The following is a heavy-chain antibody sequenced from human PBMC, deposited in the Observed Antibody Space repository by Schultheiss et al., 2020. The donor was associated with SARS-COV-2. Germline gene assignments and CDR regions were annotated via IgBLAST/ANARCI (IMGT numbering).Heavy chain of an antibody. CDR3: ARDTRGYFDL. V-gene: IGHV4-30-4*01. CDR2: IYYSGST. CDR1: GGSISSGNYY. D-gene: IGHD2-15*01. J-gene: IGHJ2*01. Sequence: SETLSLTCSVSGGSISSGNYYWSWIRQPPGKGLEWIGYIYYSGSTYYNPSLKSRVTISVDTSKNQFSLKLSSVTAADTAVYYCARDTRGYFDLWGRGTLVTVSS.